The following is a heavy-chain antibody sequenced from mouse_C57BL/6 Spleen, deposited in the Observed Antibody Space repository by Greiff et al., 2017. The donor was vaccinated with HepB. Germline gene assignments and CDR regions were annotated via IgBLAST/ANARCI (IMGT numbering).Heavy chain of an antibody. D-gene: IGHD3-2*02. V-gene: IGHV1-81*01. CDR3: ARVTAQATSYY. Sequence: QVQLKESGAELARPGASVKLSCKASGYTFTSYGISWVKQRTGQGLEWIGEIYPRSGNTYYNEKFKGKATLTADKSSSTAYMELRSLTSEDSAVYFCARVTAQATSYYWGQGTTLTVSS. J-gene: IGHJ2*01. CDR2: IYPRSGNT. CDR1: GYTFTSYG.